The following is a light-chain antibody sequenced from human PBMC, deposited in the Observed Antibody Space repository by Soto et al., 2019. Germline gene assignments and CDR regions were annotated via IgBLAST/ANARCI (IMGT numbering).Light chain of an antibody. CDR3: QQYGASPCT. CDR2: DTS. J-gene: IGKJ1*01. CDR1: QSVSSSH. Sequence: EVELTQSPGTLSLSPGERATLSCRASQSVSSSHLAWYQQTRGQAPRLLIYDTSTRATGIPDRLSGSGSGTDFTLTISRLEPEDFAVYHCQQYGASPCTFGQGTKVEVK. V-gene: IGKV3-20*01.